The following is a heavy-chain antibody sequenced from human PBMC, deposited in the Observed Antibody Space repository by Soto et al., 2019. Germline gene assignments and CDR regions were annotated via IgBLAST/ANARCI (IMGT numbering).Heavy chain of an antibody. CDR3: AKRFTLFGEVKLSPDFDY. Sequence: EVQLLESGGGLVQPEGSLRLSCAASGFTFSSHAMSWVRQAPGKGLEWVSAISYSGTTTYYAESVKGRFTSSRDNSKNTLYLQMNSLRVEDTAIYYCAKRFTLFGEVKLSPDFDYWGQGTLVTVSS. CDR1: GFTFSSHA. D-gene: IGHD3-3*01. V-gene: IGHV3-23*01. CDR2: ISYSGTTT. J-gene: IGHJ4*02.